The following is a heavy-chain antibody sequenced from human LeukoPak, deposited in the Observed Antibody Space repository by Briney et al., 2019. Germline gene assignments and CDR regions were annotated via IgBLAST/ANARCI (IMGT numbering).Heavy chain of an antibody. Sequence: GGSLRLPCAASGFTVRRNYLSWVRQAPGKGLECVSVIYSGDDTYYADSVKGRFTISGDNSKNTLYLQMNSLRAEDTAVYYCAKDSADFESIKYYFDYWGQGTLVTVSS. V-gene: IGHV3-53*01. CDR2: IYSGDDT. D-gene: IGHD3-10*01. J-gene: IGHJ4*02. CDR1: GFTVRRNY. CDR3: AKDSADFESIKYYFDY.